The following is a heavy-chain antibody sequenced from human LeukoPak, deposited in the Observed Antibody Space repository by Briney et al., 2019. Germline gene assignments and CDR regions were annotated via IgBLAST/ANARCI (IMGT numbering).Heavy chain of an antibody. CDR3: AKSGCSGTRCYVNL. V-gene: IGHV3-30*18. CDR1: GFTFSDCA. J-gene: IGHJ4*02. CDR2: ISFDGADK. D-gene: IGHD2-2*01. Sequence: GSLRLSCAASGFTFSDCAMHWVRQAPGRGLEWVAVISFDGADKYHAESGKGRSTISRDNSKNTVYLQMNSLGAEDTAVYYCAKSGCSGTRCYVNLWGRGTLVTVSS.